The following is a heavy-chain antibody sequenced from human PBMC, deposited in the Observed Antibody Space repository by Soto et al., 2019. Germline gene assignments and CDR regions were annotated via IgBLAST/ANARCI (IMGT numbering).Heavy chain of an antibody. J-gene: IGHJ6*02. D-gene: IGHD2-15*01. CDR1: GYTFTSYD. CDR3: ASGLLSTRYYYYYYCMDV. V-gene: IGHV1-8*01. Sequence: ASVKFSCKASGYTFTSYDINWVRQATGQGLEWMGWMNPNSGNTGYAQKFQGRVTMTRYTSISTAYMELSSLRSEDTAVYYCASGLLSTRYYYYYYCMDVWGQGTTVTVSS. CDR2: MNPNSGNT.